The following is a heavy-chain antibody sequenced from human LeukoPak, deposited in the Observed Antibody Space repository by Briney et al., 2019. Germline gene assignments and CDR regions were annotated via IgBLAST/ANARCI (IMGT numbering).Heavy chain of an antibody. CDR1: GFTFSSYG. V-gene: IGHV3-30*03. D-gene: IGHD6-13*01. J-gene: IGHJ4*02. CDR2: ISYDGSNK. Sequence: GRSLRLSCAASGFTFSSYGMHWVRQAPGKGLEWVAVISYDGSNKYYADSVKGRFTISRDNSKNTLYLQMNSLRAEDTAVYYCARVKGGSSWPPYYFDYWGQGTLVTVSS. CDR3: ARVKGGSSWPPYYFDY.